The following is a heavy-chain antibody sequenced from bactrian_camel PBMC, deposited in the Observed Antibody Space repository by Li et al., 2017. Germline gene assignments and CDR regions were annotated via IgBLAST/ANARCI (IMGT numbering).Heavy chain of an antibody. Sequence: HVQLVESGGGSVQAGETLRLSCTASGFTFRDSDMGWYRQAPGNECELVSCIDYDGNTYYADSVKGRFTISADGAKSTVYLQMNNLQPADTAVYYCAADPGCRQNCYSGSWCFRNWGQGTQVTVS. CDR3: AADPGCRQNCYSGSWCFRN. CDR1: GFTFRDSD. V-gene: IGHV3S63*01. D-gene: IGHD3*01. J-gene: IGHJ4*01. CDR2: IDYDGNT.